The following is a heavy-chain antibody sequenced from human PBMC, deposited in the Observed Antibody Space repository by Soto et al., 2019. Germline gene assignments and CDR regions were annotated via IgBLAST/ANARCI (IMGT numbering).Heavy chain of an antibody. Sequence: QVQLVQSGAEVKKPGASVKVSCKTSGYTFTGFHIYWVRQAPGQGLEWMGWINPNSGGTNSAQKFQGRVTMTRDTFISTAYMELNRLESDDTAMYYCARDGDILLWFGELNYWGQGTLVTVSS. CDR1: GYTFTGFH. CDR3: ARDGDILLWFGELNY. CDR2: INPNSGGT. J-gene: IGHJ4*02. V-gene: IGHV1-2*02. D-gene: IGHD3-10*01.